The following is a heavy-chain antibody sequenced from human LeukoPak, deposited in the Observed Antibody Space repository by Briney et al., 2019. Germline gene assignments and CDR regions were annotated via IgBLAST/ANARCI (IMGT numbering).Heavy chain of an antibody. CDR3: ARGPYYDFWSGYYTSYYYYYMDV. D-gene: IGHD3-3*01. CDR2: INSDGSST. CDR1: GFTFSSYW. J-gene: IGHJ6*03. V-gene: IGHV3-74*01. Sequence: GGSLRLSCAASGFTFSSYWMHWVRQAPGKGLVWVSRINSDGSSTSYADSVKGRFTISRDNAKNTLYLQMNSLRAEDTAVYYCARGPYYDFWSGYYTSYYYYYMDVWGKGTTVTVSS.